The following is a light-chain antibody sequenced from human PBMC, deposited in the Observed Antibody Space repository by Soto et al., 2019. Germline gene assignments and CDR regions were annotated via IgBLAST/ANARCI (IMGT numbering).Light chain of an antibody. Sequence: QSALTQRASVSGSPGQSITISCTGTSSDVGSSDLVSWYQQHPGKAPKLIIFEGSRRPSGVSGRFSGSKSGNTASLTISGLQAEDEADYYCCSFASSTTFYVFGTGTKLTV. J-gene: IGLJ1*01. CDR3: CSFASSTTFYV. V-gene: IGLV2-23*01. CDR2: EGS. CDR1: SSDVGSSDL.